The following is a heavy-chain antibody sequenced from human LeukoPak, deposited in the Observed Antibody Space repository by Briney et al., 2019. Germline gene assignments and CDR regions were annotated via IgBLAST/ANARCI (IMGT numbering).Heavy chain of an antibody. D-gene: IGHD4-17*01. CDR3: ARGDGDYVYYYYMDV. CDR2: ISAYNGNT. J-gene: IGHJ6*03. V-gene: IGHV1-18*01. CDR1: GYTFTSYG. Sequence: GATVKVSCKASGYTFTSYGISWVRQAPGQGLEWMGWISAYNGNTNYAQKLQGRVTMTTDTSTSTAYMELRSLRSDDAAVYYCARGDGDYVYYYYMDVWGKGTTVTASS.